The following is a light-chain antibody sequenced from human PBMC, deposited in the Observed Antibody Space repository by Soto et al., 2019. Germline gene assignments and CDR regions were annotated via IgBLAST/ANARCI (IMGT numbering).Light chain of an antibody. J-gene: IGKJ4*01. CDR3: QQYGSSPPGVT. CDR2: GAS. V-gene: IGKV3-20*01. Sequence: EIVLTQSPGTLSLSPGERATLSCRASQSVSSSYLAWYQQKPGQAPRLLLYGASSRATGIPDRFSGSGSGTDFTLTINRLEPEDFAVYYCQQYGSSPPGVTFGGGTKVEIK. CDR1: QSVSSSY.